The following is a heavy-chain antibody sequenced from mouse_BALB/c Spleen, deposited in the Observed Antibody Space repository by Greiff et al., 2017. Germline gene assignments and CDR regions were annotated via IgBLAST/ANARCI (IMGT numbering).Heavy chain of an antibody. CDR3: ARHRGYYGPTGAMDY. D-gene: IGHD1-2*01. Sequence: EVMLVESGGGLVKPGGSLKLSCAASGFAFSSYDMSWVRQTPEKRLEWVAYISSGGGSTYYPDTVKGRFTISRDNAKNTLYLQMSSLKSEDTAMYYCARHRGYYGPTGAMDYGGQGTSVTVSS. V-gene: IGHV5-12-1*01. CDR2: ISSGGGST. J-gene: IGHJ4*01. CDR1: GFAFSSYD.